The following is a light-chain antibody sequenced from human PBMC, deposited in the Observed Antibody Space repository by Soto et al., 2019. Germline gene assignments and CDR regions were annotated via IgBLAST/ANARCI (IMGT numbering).Light chain of an antibody. CDR1: SSDVGAYNS. Sequence: QSALTQPASVSGSPGQSITISCTGTSSDVGAYNSVSWYQQHPGKAPKVMIYDATDRPSGVSYRFSGSQSGNTASLTISGRQADDEADYYCSSYTPSNTVVFGGGTKLTVL. J-gene: IGLJ2*01. CDR3: SSYTPSNTVV. CDR2: DAT. V-gene: IGLV2-14*01.